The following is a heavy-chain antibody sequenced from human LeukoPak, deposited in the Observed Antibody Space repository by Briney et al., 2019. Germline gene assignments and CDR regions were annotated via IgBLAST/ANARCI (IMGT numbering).Heavy chain of an antibody. CDR1: GFTFDDYA. J-gene: IGHJ4*02. V-gene: IGHV3-9*01. Sequence: AGGSLRLSCAASGFTFDDYAMHWVRQAPGKGLEWVSGISWNSGSIGYADSVKGRFTISRDNAKNSLYLQMNSLRAEDTAVYYCAKSSEYYYGSGSYYAFFDYWGQGTLVTVSS. CDR3: AKSSEYYYGSGSYYAFFDY. D-gene: IGHD3-10*01. CDR2: ISWNSGSI.